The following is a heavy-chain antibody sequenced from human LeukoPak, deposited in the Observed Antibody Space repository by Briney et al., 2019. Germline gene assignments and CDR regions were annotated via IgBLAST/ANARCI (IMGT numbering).Heavy chain of an antibody. CDR2: IYHSGST. D-gene: IGHD6-13*01. J-gene: IGHJ1*01. V-gene: IGHV4-4*02. Sequence: SETLSLTCAVSGGSISSSNWWSWVRQPPGKGLEWIGEIYHSGSTNYNPSLKSRVTISVDKSKNQFSLKLSSVTAADTAVYYCAKIYTGAAAATAEYFQHWGQGTLVTVSS. CDR1: GGSISSSNW. CDR3: AKIYTGAAAATAEYFQH.